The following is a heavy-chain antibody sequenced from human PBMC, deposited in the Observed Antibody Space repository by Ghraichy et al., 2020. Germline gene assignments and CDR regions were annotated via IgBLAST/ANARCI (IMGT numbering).Heavy chain of an antibody. CDR3: ATAEAIAVAVDAFDI. D-gene: IGHD6-19*01. CDR1: GYTLTELS. J-gene: IGHJ3*02. CDR2: FDPEDGET. V-gene: IGHV1-24*01. Sequence: ASVKVSSKVSGYTLTELSMHWVRQAPGKGLEWMGGFDPEDGETIYAQKFQGRVTMTEDTSTDTAYMELSSLRSEDTAVYYCATAEAIAVAVDAFDIWGQGTMVTVSS.